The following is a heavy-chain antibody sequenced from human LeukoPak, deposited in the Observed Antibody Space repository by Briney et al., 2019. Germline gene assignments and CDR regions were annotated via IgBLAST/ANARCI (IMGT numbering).Heavy chain of an antibody. J-gene: IGHJ3*02. CDR2: IYYSGST. CDR1: GGSISSYY. CDR3: ARIPYYYDSSGPGVDAFDI. D-gene: IGHD3-22*01. Sequence: SETLSLTCTVSGGSISSYYWSRIRQPPGKGLEWIGYIYYSGSTNYNPSLKSRVTISVDTSKNQFSLKLSSVTAADTAVYYCARIPYYYDSSGPGVDAFDIWGQGTMVTVSS. V-gene: IGHV4-59*01.